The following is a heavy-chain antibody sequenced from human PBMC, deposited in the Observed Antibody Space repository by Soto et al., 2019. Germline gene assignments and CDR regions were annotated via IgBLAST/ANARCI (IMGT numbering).Heavy chain of an antibody. Sequence: GSLRLSCAASGFTFNAYGMHWVRQAPGKGLEWVANIKQDGSEKYYVDSVKGRFTISRDNAKNSLYLQMNSLRAEDTAVYYCARWGRYCSSTSCYITHYYYGMDVWGQGTTVTVS. J-gene: IGHJ6*02. V-gene: IGHV3-7*03. D-gene: IGHD2-2*02. CDR3: ARWGRYCSSTSCYITHYYYGMDV. CDR1: GFTFNAYG. CDR2: IKQDGSEK.